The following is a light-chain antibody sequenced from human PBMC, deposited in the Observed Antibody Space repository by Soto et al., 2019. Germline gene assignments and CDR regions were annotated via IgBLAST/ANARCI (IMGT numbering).Light chain of an antibody. CDR3: AACDDSLSGRV. J-gene: IGLJ3*02. CDR1: SSNIGSNY. V-gene: IGLV1-47*01. Sequence: QAVVTQPPSASGTPGQRVTISCSGSSSNIGSNYVYWYQQLPGTAPKLLIYRNNQRPSGVPDRFSGSKSGTSASLAISGLRSEEEADYYCAACDDSLSGRVFGGGTKLTVL. CDR2: RNN.